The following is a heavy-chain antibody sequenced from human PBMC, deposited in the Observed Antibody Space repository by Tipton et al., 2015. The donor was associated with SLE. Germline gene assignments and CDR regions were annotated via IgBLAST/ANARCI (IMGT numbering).Heavy chain of an antibody. CDR3: AREDSSSWFYTRFDP. J-gene: IGHJ5*02. Sequence: TLSLTCAVYGGSLSGKYWIWLRQPPGKGLEWIGEINHSGSPNYNPSLKSRVTISADTSKNHFSLRLTSVTAADTAVYYCAREDSSSWFYTRFDPWGQGTLVTVSS. CDR2: INHSGSP. D-gene: IGHD2-2*02. V-gene: IGHV4-34*01. CDR1: GGSLSGKY.